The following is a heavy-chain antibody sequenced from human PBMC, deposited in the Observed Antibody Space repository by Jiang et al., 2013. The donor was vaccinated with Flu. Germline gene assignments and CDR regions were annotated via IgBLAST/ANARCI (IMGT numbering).Heavy chain of an antibody. CDR3: ARNNYGSGMTAFDI. CDR1: GFTFDDYG. CDR2: INRNGRST. V-gene: IGHV3-20*04. D-gene: IGHD3-10*01. J-gene: IGHJ3*02. Sequence: QLLESGGGVVRPGGSLRLSCAASGFTFDDYGMSWVRQAPGKGLEWVSGINRNGRSTGYADSVKGRFTISRDNAKNSLYLQMNSLRAEDTALYYCARNNYGSGMTAFDIWGQGTMVTVSS.